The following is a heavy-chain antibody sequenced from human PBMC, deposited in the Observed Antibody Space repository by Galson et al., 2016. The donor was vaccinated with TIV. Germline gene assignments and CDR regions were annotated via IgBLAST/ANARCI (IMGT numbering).Heavy chain of an antibody. CDR3: ARTGANTLYSGGYGDDDGFDF. Sequence: SLRLSCATSEFTLPNYGMTWVRQAPGKGLEWVAVIWYDGTNTHYADSVKGRFTISKDNSEDTLNLQMNTLRAEDTAVYYCARTGANTLYSGGYGDDDGFDFWGQGTMVTVSS. J-gene: IGHJ3*01. CDR1: EFTLPNYG. V-gene: IGHV3-33*01. D-gene: IGHD1-26*01. CDR2: IWYDGTNT.